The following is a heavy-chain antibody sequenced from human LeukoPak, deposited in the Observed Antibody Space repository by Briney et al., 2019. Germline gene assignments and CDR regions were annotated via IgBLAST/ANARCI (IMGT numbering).Heavy chain of an antibody. CDR2: IYYSGST. Sequence: SETLSLTCTVSGGSISSYYWSWIRQPPGKGLGWIGYIYYSGSTNYNPSLKSRVTISVDTSKNQFSLKLSSVTAADTAVYYCASLNSGYDSVNFDYWGQGTLVTVSS. CDR3: ASLNSGYDSVNFDY. CDR1: GGSISSYY. D-gene: IGHD5-12*01. V-gene: IGHV4-59*01. J-gene: IGHJ4*02.